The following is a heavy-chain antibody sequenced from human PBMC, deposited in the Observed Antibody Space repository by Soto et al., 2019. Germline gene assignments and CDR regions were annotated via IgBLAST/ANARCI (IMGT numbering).Heavy chain of an antibody. D-gene: IGHD3-22*01. V-gene: IGHV4-59*08. CDR1: GGSIISYY. J-gene: IGHJ6*02. Sequence: PSETLSLTCTVSGGSIISYYWSWILQPPWKGLEWIGYIYYSGSTNYNPSLKSRVTISVDTSKNQFSLKLSSVTAADTAVYYCARLGVVVDYYYYGMDVWGQGTTVTVSS. CDR3: ARLGVVVDYYYYGMDV. CDR2: IYYSGST.